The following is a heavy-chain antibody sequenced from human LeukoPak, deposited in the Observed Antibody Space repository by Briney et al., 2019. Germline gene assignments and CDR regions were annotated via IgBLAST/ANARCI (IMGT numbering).Heavy chain of an antibody. CDR3: ARGRWRLDY. CDR2: IYYTGTT. D-gene: IGHD2-15*01. Sequence: SETLSLTCTVSGGSISSYYWSWIRQPPGKGLEWIGYIYYTGTTNYNPSLKSRVTISVDTSKNQFSLKLSSVTAADTAVYYCARGRWRLDYWGQETLVTVSS. V-gene: IGHV4-59*01. CDR1: GGSISSYY. J-gene: IGHJ4*02.